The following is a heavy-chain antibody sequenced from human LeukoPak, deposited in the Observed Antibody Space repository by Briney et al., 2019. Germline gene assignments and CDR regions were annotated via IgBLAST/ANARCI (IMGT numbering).Heavy chain of an antibody. Sequence: GGSLRLSCAASGFTFSDYYMSWIRQAPGKGLEWVSYISSSGSTVYYADSVKGRFTISRDNAKNSLYLQMNSLRAEDTAVYYCAKGGIVLMVYARAFDIWGQGTMVTVPS. CDR2: ISSSGSTV. CDR1: GFTFSDYY. J-gene: IGHJ3*02. D-gene: IGHD2-8*01. CDR3: AKGGIVLMVYARAFDI. V-gene: IGHV3-11*01.